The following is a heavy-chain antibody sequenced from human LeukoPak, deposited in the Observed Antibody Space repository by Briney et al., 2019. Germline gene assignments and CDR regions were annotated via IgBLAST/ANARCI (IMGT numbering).Heavy chain of an antibody. Sequence: GESLKISCQGSGYILTSYLIGLVRQVPGKGLGWVGIIHPGDSDTRQRPSFQGQVTISADKSISTAYLQWSSLKAADTAMYDCARLDGYCSSTSCRLGDYWGQGTLVTVSS. J-gene: IGHJ4*02. V-gene: IGHV5-51*01. D-gene: IGHD2-2*03. CDR1: GYILTSYL. CDR2: IHPGDSDT. CDR3: ARLDGYCSSTSCRLGDY.